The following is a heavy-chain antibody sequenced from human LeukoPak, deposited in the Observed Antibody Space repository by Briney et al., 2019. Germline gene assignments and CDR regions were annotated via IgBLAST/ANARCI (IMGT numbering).Heavy chain of an antibody. D-gene: IGHD5-18*01. CDR2: ISAYNGNT. J-gene: IGHJ6*02. CDR3: ARDGGYGRRYYHHYGMEV. Sequence: GASVKVSCKASGYTLTSYGISWVRQAPGQGLEWMGWISAYNGNTNYAQKLQGRVTMTTDASTSTAYMELRSLGSDDTVVYYCARDGGYGRRYYHHYGMEVWGQGTTVTVSS. V-gene: IGHV1-18*01. CDR1: GYTLTSYG.